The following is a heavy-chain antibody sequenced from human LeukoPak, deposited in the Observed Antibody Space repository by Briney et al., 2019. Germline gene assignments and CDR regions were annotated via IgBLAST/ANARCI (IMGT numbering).Heavy chain of an antibody. V-gene: IGHV3-21*01. CDR2: ISSSSSYI. J-gene: IGHJ4*02. CDR3: ARAVAGTGAY. Sequence: GGPLRLSCAASGFTFSSYSMNWVRQAPGKGLEWVSSISSSSSYIYYADSVKGRFTISRDNAKNSLYLQMNSLRAEDTAVYYCARAVAGTGAYWGQGTLVTVSS. CDR1: GFTFSSYS. D-gene: IGHD6-19*01.